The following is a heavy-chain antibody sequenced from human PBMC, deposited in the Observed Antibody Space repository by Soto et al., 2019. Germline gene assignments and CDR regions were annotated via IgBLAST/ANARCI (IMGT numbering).Heavy chain of an antibody. J-gene: IGHJ3*01. Sequence: PGGSLRLSCAASQFVFSNSWMHWVRQVPGKGLIWVSRISADGSAATYTDSVKGRFTISRDNTRNTLYLDMNSLRVDDTAIYYCARAYKWRQISLNVFDLWGQGTMVTVPS. D-gene: IGHD1-1*01. CDR1: QFVFSNSW. CDR3: ARAYKWRQISLNVFDL. CDR2: ISADGSAA. V-gene: IGHV3-74*01.